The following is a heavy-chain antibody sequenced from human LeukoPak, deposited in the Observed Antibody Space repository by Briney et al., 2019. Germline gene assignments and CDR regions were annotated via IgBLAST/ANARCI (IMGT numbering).Heavy chain of an antibody. Sequence: KTGGSLRLSCAASGFTFSSYWMHWVRHAPGKWLLWVSRSNGDGSSTTYADSVKGRFTISRDNAKNTLYLQMNSLRAEDAALYYCARAGYCSGGNCYSSYYDYWGQGTLVTVSS. CDR3: ARAGYCSGGNCYSSYYDY. CDR1: GFTFSSYW. V-gene: IGHV3-74*01. D-gene: IGHD2-15*01. CDR2: SNGDGSST. J-gene: IGHJ4*02.